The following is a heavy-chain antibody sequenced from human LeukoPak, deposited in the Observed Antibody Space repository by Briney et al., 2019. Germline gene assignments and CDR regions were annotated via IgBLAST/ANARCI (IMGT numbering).Heavy chain of an antibody. J-gene: IGHJ3*02. D-gene: IGHD3-9*01. Sequence: GGSLRLSCTVSGFTLGSYWMVWVRQAPGKGLEWVTNIKKDGSVKNYVDSVKGRFTISRDNAENSLYLQMNSLRAEDTAVYYCGRDIGFDTFDIWGQGTMVTVSS. CDR2: IKKDGSVK. V-gene: IGHV3-7*01. CDR1: GFTLGSYW. CDR3: GRDIGFDTFDI.